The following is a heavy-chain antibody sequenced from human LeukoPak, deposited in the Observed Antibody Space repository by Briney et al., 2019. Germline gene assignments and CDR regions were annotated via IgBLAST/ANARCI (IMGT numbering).Heavy chain of an antibody. CDR1: GYTFTGFY. D-gene: IGHD2-2*01. J-gene: IGHJ5*02. CDR2: INPNSGGT. Sequence: ASVKVSCKASGYTFTGFYMHWVRQAPGRGLEWMGWINPNSGGTNYAQKFQGRVTMTRDTSISTAYMELSRLRSDDTAVYYCARGMPLYCSSTSCYLRNWFDPWGQGTLVTVSS. V-gene: IGHV1-2*02. CDR3: ARGMPLYCSSTSCYLRNWFDP.